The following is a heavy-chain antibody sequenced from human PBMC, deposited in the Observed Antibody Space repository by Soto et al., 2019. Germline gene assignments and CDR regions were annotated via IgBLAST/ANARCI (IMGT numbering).Heavy chain of an antibody. CDR1: GFTFSSYA. D-gene: IGHD6-6*01. CDR3: AKCQLEMVAYYYYGMDV. J-gene: IGHJ6*02. Sequence: GGSLRLSCAASGFTFSSYAMSWVRQAPGKGLEWVSAISGSGGSTYYADSVKGRFTISRDNSKNTLYLQMNSLRAEDTAVYYCAKCQLEMVAYYYYGMDVWGQGTTVTVSS. V-gene: IGHV3-23*01. CDR2: ISGSGGST.